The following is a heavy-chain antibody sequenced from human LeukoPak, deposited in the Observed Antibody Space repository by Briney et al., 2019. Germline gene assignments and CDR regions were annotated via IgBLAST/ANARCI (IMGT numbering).Heavy chain of an antibody. V-gene: IGHV3-74*01. Sequence: GGSLRLSCAVSGFSLSSYWMHWVRQAPGKGLVWVSHINSDGSSTHYADSVKGRFIISRDNAKNTVYLQMNSLRAEDTAVYYCARDSRYYDGGDYWGQGTLVTVSS. CDR3: ARDSRYYDGGDY. D-gene: IGHD3-22*01. CDR1: GFSLSSYW. CDR2: INSDGSST. J-gene: IGHJ4*02.